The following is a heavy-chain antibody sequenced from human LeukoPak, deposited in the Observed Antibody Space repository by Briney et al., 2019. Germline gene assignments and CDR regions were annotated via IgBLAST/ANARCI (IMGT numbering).Heavy chain of an antibody. CDR2: INHSGST. CDR3: ASGRSGTFSNY. CDR1: GGSISNYY. J-gene: IGHJ4*02. D-gene: IGHD3-10*01. Sequence: SETLSLTCSVSGGSISNYYWSWIRQPPGKGLEWIGEINHSGSTNYNPSLKSRVTISVDTSKNQFSLKLSSVTAADTAVYYCASGRSGTFSNYWGRGTLVTVSS. V-gene: IGHV4-34*01.